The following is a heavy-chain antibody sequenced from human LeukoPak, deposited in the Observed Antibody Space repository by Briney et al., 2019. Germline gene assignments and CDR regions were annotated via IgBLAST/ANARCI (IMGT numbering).Heavy chain of an antibody. J-gene: IGHJ6*03. V-gene: IGHV3-7*01. CDR1: GFTFSSYW. Sequence: GGSLRLSCAASGFTFSSYWMNWVRQTPGKGLEWVANIKQDGGEKYYVDSVRGRFTISRDNAKNSLYLQMDSLRAEDTAVYYCAKDATAVVGTVYMDVWGKGTTVTISS. D-gene: IGHD6-13*01. CDR2: IKQDGGEK. CDR3: AKDATAVVGTVYMDV.